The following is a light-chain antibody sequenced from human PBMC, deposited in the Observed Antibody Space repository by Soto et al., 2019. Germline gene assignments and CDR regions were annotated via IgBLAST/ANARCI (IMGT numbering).Light chain of an antibody. Sequence: DIQMTQSPSSLSASVGDRVTITCRASQSISSYLNWYQQKPGKAPKLLIYAASSLQSGVPSRFSGSGSGTDFTLTISSLQPEDFATYYCPQSYSTPMLTFGGGTKVDIK. V-gene: IGKV1-39*01. CDR2: AAS. CDR1: QSISSY. J-gene: IGKJ4*01. CDR3: PQSYSTPMLT.